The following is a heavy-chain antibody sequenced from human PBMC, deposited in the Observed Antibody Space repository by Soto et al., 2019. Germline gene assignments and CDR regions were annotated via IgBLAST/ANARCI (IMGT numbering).Heavy chain of an antibody. CDR1: GFKFSDYY. D-gene: IGHD1-26*01. J-gene: IGHJ4*02. Sequence: GGSLRLSCTASGFKFSDYYMSWIRQAPGKGLECVSYSSSGGAFIKYADSVKGRFTISRDNDRKSMYLQMNSLRAEDTAFYYCARLLKSGKYYFDQWGQGTLVTVSS. CDR2: SSSGGAFI. V-gene: IGHV3-11*01. CDR3: ARLLKSGKYYFDQ.